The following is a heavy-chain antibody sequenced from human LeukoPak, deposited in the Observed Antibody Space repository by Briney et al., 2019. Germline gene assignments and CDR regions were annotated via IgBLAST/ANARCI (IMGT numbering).Heavy chain of an antibody. J-gene: IGHJ4*02. CDR2: IYPGDPDT. D-gene: IGHD6-19*01. V-gene: IGHV5-51*01. CDR3: ARLPIVVAGTLRYYFDY. Sequence: RGESLKISCKGSGYSFTRHWIGWARQMPGRGLEWMGIIYPGDPDTRYSPSFQDQVIISADKSISTAYLQWSSLKASDTAIYYCARLPIVVAGTLRYYFDYWGQGTLVSVSS. CDR1: GYSFTRHW.